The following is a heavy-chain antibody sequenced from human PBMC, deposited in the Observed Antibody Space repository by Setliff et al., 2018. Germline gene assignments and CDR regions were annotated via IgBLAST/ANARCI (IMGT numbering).Heavy chain of an antibody. CDR2: ISYIDDRA. CDR1: GFSFSTTS. V-gene: IGHV3-64*04. D-gene: IGHD2-2*01. Sequence: GGSLRLSCAASGFSFSTTSMHWVRQGPGKGLEYVAAISYIDDRAYYTDSVKGRFTISRDNAKNLLYLQMNSLRAEDTAVYYCARTQVVPASTYSIDYWGQGTLVTVSS. CDR3: ARTQVVPASTYSIDY. J-gene: IGHJ4*02.